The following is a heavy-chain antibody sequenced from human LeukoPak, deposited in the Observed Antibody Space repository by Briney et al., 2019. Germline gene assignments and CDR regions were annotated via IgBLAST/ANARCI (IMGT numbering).Heavy chain of an antibody. J-gene: IGHJ4*02. D-gene: IGHD3-10*01. Sequence: PGGSLRLSCAASGFTFSSYAMSWVRQAPGKGLEWVSAISGSGGSTYYADSVKGRFTISRDTSKNTLYLQMNSLRAEDTAVYYCAKDLSFYYGSGINWGQGTLVTVSS. V-gene: IGHV3-23*01. CDR2: ISGSGGST. CDR1: GFTFSSYA. CDR3: AKDLSFYYGSGIN.